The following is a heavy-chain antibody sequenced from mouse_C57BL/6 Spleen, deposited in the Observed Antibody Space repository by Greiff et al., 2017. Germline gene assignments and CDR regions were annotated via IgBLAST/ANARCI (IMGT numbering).Heavy chain of an antibody. D-gene: IGHD1-1*01. CDR2: ISSGSSTI. CDR3: ARANYYGSSFKDY. Sequence: EVKLVESGGGLVQPGGSLKLSCAASGFTFSDYGMHWVRQAPEKGLEWVAYISSGSSTIYYADTVKGRFTISRDNAKNTLFLQMTSLRSEDTAMYYCARANYYGSSFKDYWGQGTTLTVSS. J-gene: IGHJ2*01. CDR1: GFTFSDYG. V-gene: IGHV5-17*01.